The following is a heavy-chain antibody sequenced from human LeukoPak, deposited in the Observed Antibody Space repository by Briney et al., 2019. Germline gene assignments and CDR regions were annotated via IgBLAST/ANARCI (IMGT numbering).Heavy chain of an antibody. CDR2: INQDGTEK. Sequence: GESLRLSCAASGFPFSTYWMSWVRQAPGKGLEWVANINQDGTEKYYVDSVKGRFTISRDNAKKSLYLQMNSLRAEDTAVYYCARHLSGVTGYTYGRGIDYWGQGTLVTVSS. D-gene: IGHD5-18*01. V-gene: IGHV3-7*01. J-gene: IGHJ4*02. CDR3: ARHLSGVTGYTYGRGIDY. CDR1: GFPFSTYW.